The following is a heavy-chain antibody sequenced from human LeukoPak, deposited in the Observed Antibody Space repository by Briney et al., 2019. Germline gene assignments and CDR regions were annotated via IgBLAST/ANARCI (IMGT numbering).Heavy chain of an antibody. J-gene: IGHJ4*02. CDR3: ARGYGDYGHFDY. CDR1: GGSFSGYY. Sequence: SETLSLTCAVYGGSFSGYYWSWIRQPPGKGLEWIGEINHSGSTNYNPSLKSRVTISVDTSKNQFSLKLSSVTAADTAVYYCARGYGDYGHFDYWGQGTLGTVSS. CDR2: INHSGST. D-gene: IGHD4-17*01. V-gene: IGHV4-34*01.